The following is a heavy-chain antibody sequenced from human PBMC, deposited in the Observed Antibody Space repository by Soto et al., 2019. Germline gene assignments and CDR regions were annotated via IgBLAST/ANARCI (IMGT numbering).Heavy chain of an antibody. CDR2: IKSGGTST. D-gene: IGHD6-13*01. Sequence: GGSLRLSCPASGFTVSSYWLHWVRQAPGKGLVWVSRIKSGGTSTSYADSVKGRFTISRDNAKNTLYLQMNSLRAEDTAVYYCARDFQQLWSGCSGPWGQGTLVTVSS. CDR1: GFTVSSYW. V-gene: IGHV3-74*01. J-gene: IGHJ5*02. CDR3: ARDFQQLWSGCSGP.